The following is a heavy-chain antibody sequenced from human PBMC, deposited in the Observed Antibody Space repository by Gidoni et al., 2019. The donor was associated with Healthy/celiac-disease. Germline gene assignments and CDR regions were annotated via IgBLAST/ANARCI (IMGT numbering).Heavy chain of an antibody. D-gene: IGHD6-13*01. CDR1: GGSISSYY. Sequence: QVQLQESGPGLVKPSETLSLTCTVSGGSISSYYWSWIRQPPGKGLEWIGYIYYSGSTNYNPSLKSRVTISVDTSKNQFSLKLSSVTAADTAVYYCARHVEIAAAVSAFDIWGQGTMVTVSS. V-gene: IGHV4-59*08. CDR3: ARHVEIAAAVSAFDI. CDR2: IYYSGST. J-gene: IGHJ3*02.